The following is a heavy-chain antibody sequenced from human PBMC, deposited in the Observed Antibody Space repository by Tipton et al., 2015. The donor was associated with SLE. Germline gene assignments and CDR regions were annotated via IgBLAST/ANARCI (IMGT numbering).Heavy chain of an antibody. CDR1: GGSFSGYY. CDR2: IYYSGST. CDR3: ARGLGITIFGVVRPSYYYLDV. D-gene: IGHD3-3*01. J-gene: IGHJ6*03. V-gene: IGHV4-34*01. Sequence: TLSLTCAVYGGSFSGYYWSWIRQPPGKGLEWIGSIYYSGSTYYNPSLKSRVTISVDTSKNQFSLKLSSVTAADTAVYYCARGLGITIFGVVRPSYYYLDVWGKGTTVTVSS.